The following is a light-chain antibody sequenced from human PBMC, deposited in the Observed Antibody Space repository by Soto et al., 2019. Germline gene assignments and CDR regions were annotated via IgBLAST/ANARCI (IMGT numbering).Light chain of an antibody. CDR3: SSYTSSSTVV. V-gene: IGLV2-14*01. J-gene: IGLJ2*01. CDR1: SSDVGGYNY. CDR2: DVS. Sequence: QSALTQPASVSGSPGQSITISCTGTSSDVGGYNYVSWYQQHPGKAPKLMIYDVSNRPSGVSNRFSGSKSGNTASLTISGLKAEDEADYYCSSYTSSSTVVFGGGTKLTGL.